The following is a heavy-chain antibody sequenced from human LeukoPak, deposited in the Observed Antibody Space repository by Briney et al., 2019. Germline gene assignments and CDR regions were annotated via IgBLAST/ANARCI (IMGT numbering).Heavy chain of an antibody. Sequence: GGSLRLSCSASGFTFSSHTMHWVRQAPGKGLEYVSVISAGGGSTYYADSVKGRFAISRDNSKNTVYLQMNSLRVEDTAIYYCARGQEFDDGVFDSWGQGTLVTVSS. V-gene: IGHV3-64*04. CDR3: ARGQEFDDGVFDS. CDR1: GFTFSSHT. CDR2: ISAGGGST. J-gene: IGHJ4*02. D-gene: IGHD1-1*01.